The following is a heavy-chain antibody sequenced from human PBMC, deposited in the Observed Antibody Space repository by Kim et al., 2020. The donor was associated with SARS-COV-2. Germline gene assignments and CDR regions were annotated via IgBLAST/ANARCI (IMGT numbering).Heavy chain of an antibody. Sequence: GGSLRLSCAASGFTVTNAWMRWVRQAPGKGLEWVARIKRKGDTGTTDYAAPVKGRFTISTDDSKNMLFLEMNSLKTEDTAVYYCTTDTDDILIMPPAQMSDSWGQGTLVTVSS. J-gene: IGHJ4*02. CDR3: TTDTDDILIMPPAQMSDS. V-gene: IGHV3-15*01. CDR2: IKRKGDTGTT. CDR1: GFTVTNAW. D-gene: IGHD3-9*01.